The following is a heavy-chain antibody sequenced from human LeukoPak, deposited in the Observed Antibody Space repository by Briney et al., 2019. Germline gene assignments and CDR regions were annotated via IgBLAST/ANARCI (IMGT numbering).Heavy chain of an antibody. V-gene: IGHV3-30*18. D-gene: IGHD2-21*02. CDR3: AKDRDGGVTGIVY. J-gene: IGHJ4*02. CDR1: GFTFSGSD. CDR2: ILYDGSTK. Sequence: PGGSLRLSCAASGFTFSGSDMNWVRQAPGKGLEWVAVILYDGSTKYYADSVKGRFTISRDNSKNTLYMQMNSLRAEDTAVYYCAKDRDGGVTGIVYWGQGTLVTVSS.